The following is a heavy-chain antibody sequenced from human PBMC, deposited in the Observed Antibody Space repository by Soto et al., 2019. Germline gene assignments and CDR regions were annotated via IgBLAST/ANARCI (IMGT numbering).Heavy chain of an antibody. CDR1: GFTFRNYG. CDR3: VRDQFYNNDINGRPLNAFDV. V-gene: IGHV3-48*01. Sequence: PGGSLRLSCAASGFTFRNYGVNWVRQAPGKGLEWVSYIGIGSSTKYYADSVKGRFTISRDNAKNSLYLQMNSLRAEDTAVYYCVRDQFYNNDINGRPLNAFDVCGQGTRVTV. J-gene: IGHJ3*01. D-gene: IGHD3-22*01. CDR2: IGIGSSTK.